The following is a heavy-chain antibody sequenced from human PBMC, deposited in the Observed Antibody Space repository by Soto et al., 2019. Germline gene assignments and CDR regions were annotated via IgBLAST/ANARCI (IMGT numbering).Heavy chain of an antibody. V-gene: IGHV4-39*02. Sequence: SETLSLTCTVSGGSISSSFYYWGWIRHPPGKGLEWIGTIYYSGNTYYNPALKSRVTVSIDTSKNHFSLSLYSVTVADTALYFCARWNSWFGGSYVDYWGQGALVTVSS. D-gene: IGHD1-26*01. CDR1: GGSISSSFYY. CDR3: ARWNSWFGGSYVDY. J-gene: IGHJ4*02. CDR2: IYYSGNT.